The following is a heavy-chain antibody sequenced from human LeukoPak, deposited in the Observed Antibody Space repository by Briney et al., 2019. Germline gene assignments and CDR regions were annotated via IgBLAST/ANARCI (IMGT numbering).Heavy chain of an antibody. D-gene: IGHD5-24*01. CDR2: ISSSGSTI. CDR3: ARGHRDGYIHT. Sequence: GGSLRLSCAASGFIFSDYCMSWIRQAPGKGLEWVSYISSSGSTIYYADSVKGRFTISRDNAKNSLYLQMNSLRAEDTAVYYCARGHRDGYIHTWGQGTLVTVSS. J-gene: IGHJ4*02. V-gene: IGHV3-11*01. CDR1: GFIFSDYC.